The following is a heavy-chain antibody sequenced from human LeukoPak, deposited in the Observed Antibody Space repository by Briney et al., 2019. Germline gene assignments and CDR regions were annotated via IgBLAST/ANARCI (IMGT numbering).Heavy chain of an antibody. V-gene: IGHV3-21*01. CDR2: ISSSSSYI. CDR3: ARVNGYCSGGSCYSGAFDI. Sequence: PGGSLRLSCAASGFTFSSYSMNWVRQAPGKGLEWVSSISSSSSYIYYADSVKGRFTISRDNAKNSLYLQMNSLRAEDTPVYYCARVNGYCSGGSCYSGAFDIWGQGTMVTVSS. J-gene: IGHJ3*02. D-gene: IGHD2-15*01. CDR1: GFTFSSYS.